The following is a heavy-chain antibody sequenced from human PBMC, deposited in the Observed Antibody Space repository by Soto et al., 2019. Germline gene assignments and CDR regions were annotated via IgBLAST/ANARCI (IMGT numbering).Heavy chain of an antibody. CDR2: IYWNDDK. CDR1: GVSLSTSGVG. J-gene: IGHJ6*02. D-gene: IGHD3-10*01. CDR3: AHTPLWFGQDYYYGMDV. V-gene: IGHV2-5*01. Sequence: SGPTLVNPTQTLTLTCTISGVSLSTSGVGVGWIRQPPGKALEWLAFIYWNDDKRYSPSLKSRLTITKDTSKNQVVLTMTNMDPVDTATYYCAHTPLWFGQDYYYGMDVWGQGTTVTVSS.